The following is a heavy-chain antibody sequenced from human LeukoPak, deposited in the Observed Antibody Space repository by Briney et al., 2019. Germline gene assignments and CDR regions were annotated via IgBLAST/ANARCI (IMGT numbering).Heavy chain of an antibody. CDR3: AKSLYSSSWYPGGD. CDR2: ISGSGGST. J-gene: IGHJ4*02. CDR1: GFTFYTYA. D-gene: IGHD6-13*01. Sequence: GGSLRLSCAASGFTFYTYAMSWVRQAPGKGLEWVSAISGSGGSTYYADSVKGRFTISRDNSKNTLYLQMNSLRAEDTAVYYCAKSLYSSSWYPGGDWGQGTLVTVSS. V-gene: IGHV3-23*01.